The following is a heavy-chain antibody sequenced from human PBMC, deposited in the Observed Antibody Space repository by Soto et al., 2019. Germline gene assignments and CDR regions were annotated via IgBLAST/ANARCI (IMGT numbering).Heavy chain of an antibody. J-gene: IGHJ4*02. CDR2: ISHDGSNK. Sequence: GGSLRLSCAASGFTFSSYGMHWVRQAPGKGLEWVAVISHDGSNKYYADSVKGRFTISRDNSKNTLYLQMNSLRAEDPAVYYCAKDISYGYGTLEYWGQGTLVTVSS. CDR3: AKDISYGYGTLEY. D-gene: IGHD5-18*01. CDR1: GFTFSSYG. V-gene: IGHV3-30*18.